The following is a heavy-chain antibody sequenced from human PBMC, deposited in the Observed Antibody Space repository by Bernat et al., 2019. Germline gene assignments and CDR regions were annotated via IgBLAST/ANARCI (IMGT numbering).Heavy chain of an antibody. CDR3: ARGLPLYYDILTGYLDY. J-gene: IGHJ4*02. CDR1: GYTFTSYG. CDR2: ISAYNGNT. Sequence: QVQLVQSGAEVKKPGASVKVSCKASGYTFTSYGISWVRQAPGQGLEWMGWISAYNGNTNYAQKLQGRVTMTTDTSTSTAHMELRSLRSDDAAVYYCARGLPLYYDILTGYLDYWGQGTLVTVSS. V-gene: IGHV1-18*01. D-gene: IGHD3-9*01.